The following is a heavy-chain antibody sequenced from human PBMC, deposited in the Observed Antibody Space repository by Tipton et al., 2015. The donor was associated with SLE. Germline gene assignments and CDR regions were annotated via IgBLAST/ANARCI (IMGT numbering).Heavy chain of an antibody. J-gene: IGHJ4*02. CDR3: ARDEYRYDTTGYHLLGHFDF. Sequence: TLSLTCSVSDGSINSENYYWTWIRQPAGEGLEWVGTVYYTGNTFYNPSLKSRVTISVDTSKNQFSLNLSSVTAADTAVYYCARDEYRYDTTGYHLLGHFDFWGQGTLVTVSS. CDR2: VYYTGNT. V-gene: IGHV4-39*07. CDR1: DGSINSENYY. D-gene: IGHD3-22*01.